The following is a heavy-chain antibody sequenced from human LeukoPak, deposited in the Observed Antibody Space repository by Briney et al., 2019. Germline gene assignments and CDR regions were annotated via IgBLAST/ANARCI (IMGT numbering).Heavy chain of an antibody. V-gene: IGHV1-2*02. CDR3: AIPPCSDGYCYFDF. J-gene: IGHJ4*02. CDR2: INPNTGGT. Sequence: ASVKVSCKASGYIFVDYYIHWVRQAPGQGLEWMGWINPNTGGTKYAQRFQGRVTMTRDTSISTTHMELSGLTSDGTAVYYCAIPPCSDGYCYFDFWGQGTLVTVSS. D-gene: IGHD2-15*01. CDR1: GYIFVDYY.